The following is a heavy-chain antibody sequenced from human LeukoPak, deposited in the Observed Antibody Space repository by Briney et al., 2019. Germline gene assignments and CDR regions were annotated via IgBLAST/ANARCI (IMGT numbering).Heavy chain of an antibody. CDR3: ARSGKRLGTDFDY. Sequence: PGGSLRLSCAASGFSPINHAMDWVRQAPGKGLEWVSSISETSTYIYYAGSVKGRFTISRDNAKISLYLQMNSLRAEDTAVYYCARSGKRLGTDFDYWGQGTLVTVSS. D-gene: IGHD3-16*01. CDR1: GFSPINHA. V-gene: IGHV3-21*01. CDR2: ISETSTYI. J-gene: IGHJ4*02.